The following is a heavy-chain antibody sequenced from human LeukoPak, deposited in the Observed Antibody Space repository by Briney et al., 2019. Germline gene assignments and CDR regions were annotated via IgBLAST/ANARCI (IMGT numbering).Heavy chain of an antibody. Sequence: ASVKVSCKASGYTFSTYAMHWVRQAPGQRLKWMGWINAGNGNTKYSQEFQGRVTITRDTSASTAYMELRSLRSEDMAVYYCAKDRYCTNGVCSGEFDYWGQGTLVTVSS. CDR3: AKDRYCTNGVCSGEFDY. CDR1: GYTFSTYA. J-gene: IGHJ4*02. CDR2: INAGNGNT. D-gene: IGHD2-8*01. V-gene: IGHV1-3*03.